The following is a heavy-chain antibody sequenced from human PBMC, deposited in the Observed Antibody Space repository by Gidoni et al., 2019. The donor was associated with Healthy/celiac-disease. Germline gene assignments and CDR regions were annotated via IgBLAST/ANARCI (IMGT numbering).Heavy chain of an antibody. CDR1: GFTVSSNY. CDR3: ARVIPPAYAAPFFDY. D-gene: IGHD3-16*01. J-gene: IGHJ4*02. Sequence: EVQLVESGGGLIQPGGSLRLSCAASGFTVSSNYMSWVRQAPGKGLEWVSVSYSGGSTYYADSVKGRFTISRDNSKNTLYLQMNSLRAEDTAVYYCARVIPPAYAAPFFDYWGQGTLVTVSS. V-gene: IGHV3-53*01. CDR2: SYSGGST.